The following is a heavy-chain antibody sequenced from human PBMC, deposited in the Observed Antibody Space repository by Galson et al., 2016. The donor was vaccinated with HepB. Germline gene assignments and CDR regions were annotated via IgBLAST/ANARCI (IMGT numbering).Heavy chain of an antibody. Sequence: SLRLSCAVSGLAFSGSAMHWVRQASGKGLERVGHIRSKANNYATAYAASVKGRFTISRDDSKNTAYLQMNSLKAEDTAVYYCTRHLDPGYSSSWYFWFDPWGQGTLVTVSS. D-gene: IGHD6-13*01. CDR2: IRSKANNYAT. V-gene: IGHV3-73*01. CDR1: GLAFSGSA. CDR3: TRHLDPGYSSSWYFWFDP. J-gene: IGHJ5*02.